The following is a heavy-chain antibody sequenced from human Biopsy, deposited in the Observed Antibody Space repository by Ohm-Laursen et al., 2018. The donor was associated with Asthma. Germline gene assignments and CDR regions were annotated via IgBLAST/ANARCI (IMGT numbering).Heavy chain of an antibody. V-gene: IGHV1-69*13. CDR2: INSVFGTT. Sequence: ASVKVSCKSLGGTFNTYVIGWVRQAPGQGLEWMGGINSVFGTTTYQQKFQDRVTITADDSTSTVHMELSSLRSEDTAVYYCARKAGSCISRTCYSLDFWGQGTLVTVSS. D-gene: IGHD2-2*01. J-gene: IGHJ4*02. CDR3: ARKAGSCISRTCYSLDF. CDR1: GGTFNTYV.